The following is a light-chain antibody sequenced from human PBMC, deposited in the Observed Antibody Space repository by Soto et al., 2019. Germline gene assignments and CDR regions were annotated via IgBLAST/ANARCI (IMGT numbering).Light chain of an antibody. V-gene: IGKV3-11*01. J-gene: IGKJ2*01. CDR1: QSVSSS. CDR2: DAS. CDR3: QQRSNWPRT. Sequence: EIVLTQSPATLSLSPGERATLSCRASQSVSSSLAWFQHKPGQAPRLLIYDASNRATGLPARFSGSGSGTDFTLTISSLEPEDVAIYYWQQRSNWPRTCGQGTKLEIK.